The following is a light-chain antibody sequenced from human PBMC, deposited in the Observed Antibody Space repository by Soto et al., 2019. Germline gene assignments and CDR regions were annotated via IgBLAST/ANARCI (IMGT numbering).Light chain of an antibody. V-gene: IGKV1-39*01. J-gene: IGKJ1*01. CDR1: QTISRY. CDR2: ASS. Sequence: DIPLTQSPASLSASVGDGVTITCRASQTISRYLNWYQQKPGTAPKLLIYASSTLQSGVPARFSGRGSGTDFTLTISSLQPEDFAHYYCQQTYSNLWTFGQGTRVEVK. CDR3: QQTYSNLWT.